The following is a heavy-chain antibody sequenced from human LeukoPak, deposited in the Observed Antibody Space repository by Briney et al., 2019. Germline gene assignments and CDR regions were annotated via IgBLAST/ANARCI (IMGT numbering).Heavy chain of an antibody. CDR3: AWYGVTHGLDV. J-gene: IGHJ6*02. CDR1: GFSLSNYW. D-gene: IGHD3-10*01. CDR2: INQDGSDK. Sequence: PGGSLRLSCAASGFSLSNYWMSWVRQAPGKGLEWVANINQDGSDKYYVDSVMGRFTISKYNAKNSVYLQMNSLRPEDTAIYYCAWYGVTHGLDVWGQGTTVTVSS. V-gene: IGHV3-7*01.